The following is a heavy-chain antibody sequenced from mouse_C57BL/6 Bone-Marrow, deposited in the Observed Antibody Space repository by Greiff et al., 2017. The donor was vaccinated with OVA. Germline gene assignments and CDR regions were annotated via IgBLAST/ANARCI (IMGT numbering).Heavy chain of an antibody. CDR3: ARVYYSIPYAMDY. CDR1: GYTFTSYW. Sequence: QVQLQQPGAELVRPGSSVKLSCKASGYTFTSYWMHWVKQRPIQGLEWIGNIDPSDSETHYNQKFKDKATLTVDKSSSTAYMQLSSLTSEDSAVYSCARVYYSIPYAMDYWGQGTSVTVSS. CDR2: IDPSDSET. V-gene: IGHV1-52*01. D-gene: IGHD2-5*01. J-gene: IGHJ4*01.